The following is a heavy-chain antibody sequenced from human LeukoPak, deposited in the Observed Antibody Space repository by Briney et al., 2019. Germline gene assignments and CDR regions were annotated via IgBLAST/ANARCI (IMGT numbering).Heavy chain of an antibody. J-gene: IGHJ5*02. D-gene: IGHD2-15*01. CDR2: IYDSGST. CDR3: AREFGVVVVAATYNWFDP. CDR1: GGSIRSSYYY. V-gene: IGHV4-39*07. Sequence: SETLSLTCTVSGGSIRSSYYYWGWIRQPPGKGLEWIGSIYDSGSTYYNPSLKSRVTISVDTSKNQFSLKLSSVTAADTAVYYCAREFGVVVVAATYNWFDPWGQGTLVTVSS.